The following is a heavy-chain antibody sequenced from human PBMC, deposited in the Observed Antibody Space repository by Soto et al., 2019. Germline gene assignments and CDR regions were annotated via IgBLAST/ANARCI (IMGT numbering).Heavy chain of an antibody. V-gene: IGHV4-38-2*01. D-gene: IGHD1-26*01. Sequence: PSETLSLTCAVSGYSISSGYYWGWIRQPPGKVLEWIGSIYHSGSTYYNPSLKSRVTISVDTSKNQFSLKLSSVTAADTAVYYCARGTGGSYSYFDYWGQGTLVTVS. CDR3: ARGTGGSYSYFDY. CDR2: IYHSGST. CDR1: GYSISSGYY. J-gene: IGHJ4*02.